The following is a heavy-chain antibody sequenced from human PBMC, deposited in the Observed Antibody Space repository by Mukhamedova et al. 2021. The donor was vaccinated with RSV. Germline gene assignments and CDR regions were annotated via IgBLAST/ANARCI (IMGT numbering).Heavy chain of an antibody. V-gene: IGHV3-11*06. CDR3: ARDPCSSTSCYNWFDP. Sequence: GKGLEWVSYISSSSSYTNYADSVKGQFTISRDNAKNSLYLQMNSLRAEDTAVYYFARDPCSSTSCYNWFDPWGQGTLVTVSS. CDR2: ISSSSSYT. J-gene: IGHJ5*02. D-gene: IGHD2-2*01.